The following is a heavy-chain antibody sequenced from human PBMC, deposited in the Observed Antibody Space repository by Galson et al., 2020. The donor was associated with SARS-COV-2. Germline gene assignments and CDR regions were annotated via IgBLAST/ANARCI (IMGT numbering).Heavy chain of an antibody. V-gene: IGHV4-59*01. CDR3: ARDCTPVGYYYGMDV. CDR2: IFYTGST. J-gene: IGHJ6*02. Sequence: SETLSLTCTVSGGSISSYYWSWIRQPPGKGLEWIGYIFYTGSTNYNPSLKSRVTISVGTSKNQFSLRLSSVTAADTAVYYCARDCTPVGYYYGMDVWGQGTTVTVSS. CDR1: GGSISSYY. D-gene: IGHD2-8*01.